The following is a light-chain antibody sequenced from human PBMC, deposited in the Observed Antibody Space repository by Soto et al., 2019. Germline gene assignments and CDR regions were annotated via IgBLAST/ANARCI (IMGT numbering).Light chain of an antibody. Sequence: QSVLTQPASVSGSPGQSITISCTGTSSDVGGYNYVSGYQQHPGKAPKLMIYDVSNRPSGVSNRFSGSKSGNTASLTISGLQAEDEADYYCSSYTSSSLLFGGGTKLTVL. CDR3: SSYTSSSLL. CDR2: DVS. CDR1: SSDVGGYNY. J-gene: IGLJ2*01. V-gene: IGLV2-14*01.